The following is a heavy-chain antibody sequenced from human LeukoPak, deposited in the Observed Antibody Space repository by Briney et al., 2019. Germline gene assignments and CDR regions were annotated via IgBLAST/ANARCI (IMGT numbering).Heavy chain of an antibody. CDR3: ARSCSSGWYGGAFDI. D-gene: IGHD6-19*01. CDR2: INPNSGGT. J-gene: IGHJ3*02. V-gene: IGHV1-2*02. Sequence: ASVKVSCKASGYTFTGYYMHWVRQAPGQGLEWMGWINPNSGGTNYAQKFQGRVTMTRDTSISTAYMELSRLRSDDTAVYYCARSCSSGWYGGAFDIWGQGTMVTVSS. CDR1: GYTFTGYY.